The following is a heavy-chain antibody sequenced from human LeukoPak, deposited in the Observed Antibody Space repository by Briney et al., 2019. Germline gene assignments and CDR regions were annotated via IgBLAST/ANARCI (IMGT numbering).Heavy chain of an antibody. CDR2: IYYSGST. Sequence: KPSETLSLTCTVSGGSISSSSYYWGWIRQSPGKGLEWIGSIYYSGSTYYNPSLKSRVTISVDTSKNQFSLKLSSVTAADTAVYYCASYCSSTSCPPFDYWGQGTLVTVSS. V-gene: IGHV4-39*07. D-gene: IGHD2-2*01. CDR3: ASYCSSTSCPPFDY. CDR1: GGSISSSSYY. J-gene: IGHJ4*02.